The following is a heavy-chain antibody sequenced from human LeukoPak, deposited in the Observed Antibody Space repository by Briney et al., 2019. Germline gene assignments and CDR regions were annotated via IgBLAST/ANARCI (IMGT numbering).Heavy chain of an antibody. CDR1: GYTFTSYD. CDR3: ARGGSVYSSSWYPFGYYYGMDV. D-gene: IGHD6-13*01. V-gene: IGHV1-8*01. CDR2: MNPNSGNT. Sequence: ASVKVSCKASGYTFTSYDINWVRQATGQGLEWMGWMNPNSGNTGYAQKFQGRVTVTRNTSIGTAYMELSSLRSEDTAVYYCARGGSVYSSSWYPFGYYYGMDVWGQGTTVTVSS. J-gene: IGHJ6*02.